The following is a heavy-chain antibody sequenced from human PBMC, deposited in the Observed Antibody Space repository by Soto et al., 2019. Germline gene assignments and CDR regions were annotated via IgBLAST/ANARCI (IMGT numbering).Heavy chain of an antibody. CDR3: ARDLASATGTFDY. Sequence: EVQLVESGGGLVKPGGSLRLSCAGSGFTFSGYSMNWVRQAPGKGLEWVSSISSSSNNMYYADSVKGRSTMSRDNAKNSLYLQMNSLRVNDTAVYYCARDLASATGTFDYWGQGTLVTVSS. CDR2: ISSSSNNM. V-gene: IGHV3-21*02. CDR1: GFTFSGYS. J-gene: IGHJ4*02. D-gene: IGHD1-1*01.